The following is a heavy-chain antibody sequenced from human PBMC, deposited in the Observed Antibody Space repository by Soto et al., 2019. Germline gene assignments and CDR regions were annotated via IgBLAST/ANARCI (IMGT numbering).Heavy chain of an antibody. CDR2: LRSGGLSYAT. J-gene: IGHJ6*02. Sequence: EVQLVASGGGLVQPGGSLRLSCAASGFIFSGSAMHWVRQASGKGLEWGGRLRSGGLSYATSYAASVKGRFTISRDDSKNTAYLQMNSLKTEDAAVYYCTRQEELVPGEYYYSYGLDVWGQGTAVTVSS. CDR1: GFIFSGSA. CDR3: TRQEELVPGEYYYSYGLDV. V-gene: IGHV3-73*02. D-gene: IGHD6-6*01.